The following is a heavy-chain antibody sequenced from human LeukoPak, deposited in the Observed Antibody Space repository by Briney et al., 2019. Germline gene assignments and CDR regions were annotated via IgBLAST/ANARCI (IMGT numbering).Heavy chain of an antibody. CDR3: ARESWIQNNWFDP. J-gene: IGHJ5*02. V-gene: IGHV4-59*12. D-gene: IGHD5-18*01. CDR1: GGSISSYY. Sequence: PSETLSLTCTVSGGSISSYYWSWIWQPPGKGLEWIGYIYYSGSTNYNPSLKSRVTISVDTSKNQFSLKLSSVTAADTAVYYCARESWIQNNWFDPWGQGTLVTVSS. CDR2: IYYSGST.